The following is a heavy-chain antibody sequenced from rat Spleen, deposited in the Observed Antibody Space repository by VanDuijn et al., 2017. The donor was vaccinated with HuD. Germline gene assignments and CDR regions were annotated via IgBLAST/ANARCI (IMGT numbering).Heavy chain of an antibody. J-gene: IGHJ3*01. D-gene: IGHD1-6*01. CDR3: ATGPRILRLDWFAY. CDR2: ITNTGGSI. V-gene: IGHV5-25*01. Sequence: EVQLVESGGGLVQPGRSMKVSCAASGLSFSNYDMAWVRQAPVKGLEWVASITNTGGSIYYPDSVKGRFTISRDNAKNTLYLQMDSLRSEDSATYYCATGPRILRLDWFAYWGQGTLVTVSS. CDR1: GLSFSNYD.